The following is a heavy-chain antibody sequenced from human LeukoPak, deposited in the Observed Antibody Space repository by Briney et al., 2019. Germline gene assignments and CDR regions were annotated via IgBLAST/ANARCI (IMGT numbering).Heavy chain of an antibody. J-gene: IGHJ4*02. V-gene: IGHV3-30*18. CDR3: AKTYYYGSEIGYYFDY. CDR2: ISFDGSNE. D-gene: IGHD3-10*01. Sequence: GRSLRLSCAASGFTFSSYGIHWVRQAPGKGLEWVAVISFDGSNEYYADSVKGRFTISRDNSKNTLYLQMSSLRAEGTAVYYCAKTYYYGSEIGYYFDYWGQGTLVTVSS. CDR1: GFTFSSYG.